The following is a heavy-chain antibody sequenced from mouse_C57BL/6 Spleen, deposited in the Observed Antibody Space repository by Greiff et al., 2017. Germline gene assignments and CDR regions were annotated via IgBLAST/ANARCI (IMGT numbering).Heavy chain of an antibody. V-gene: IGHV1-19*01. J-gene: IGHJ4*01. D-gene: IGHD3-2*02. CDR1: GYTFTDYY. CDR3: AREGAQDYYAMDY. Sequence: EVQLVESGPVLVKPGASVKMSCKASGYTFTDYYMHWVKQSPGKSLEWIGVINPYNGGTSYNQKFKGKATLTVDKSSSTAYMELNSLTSEDSAVYYCAREGAQDYYAMDYWGQGTSVTVSS. CDR2: INPYNGGT.